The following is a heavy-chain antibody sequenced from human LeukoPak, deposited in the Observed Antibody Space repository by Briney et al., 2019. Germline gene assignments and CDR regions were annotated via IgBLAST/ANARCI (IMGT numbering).Heavy chain of an antibody. D-gene: IGHD6-13*01. CDR2: LYSGGST. Sequence: PGGSLRLSCAASGFTVSSNFMSWVRQAPGKGLEWVSLLYSGGSTNYADSVKGRFTISRDNSKNTLYLQMNSLRVEDTAVYYCARGLYSSSWCFDCWGQGTLVTVSS. CDR3: ARGLYSSSWCFDC. J-gene: IGHJ4*02. V-gene: IGHV3-66*01. CDR1: GFTVSSNF.